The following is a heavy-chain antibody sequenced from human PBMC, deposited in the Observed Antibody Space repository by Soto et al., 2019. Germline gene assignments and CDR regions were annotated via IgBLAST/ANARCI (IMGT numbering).Heavy chain of an antibody. V-gene: IGHV5-51*01. CDR1: GYSFTSYW. D-gene: IGHD1-26*01. CDR3: ARGSWRGVVGAEGALYGMDV. Sequence: GESLKISCKGSGYSFTSYWIGWVRQMPGKGQEWRGLIYPCDSDTRYSPSFQGQVTISADKSISTAYVQWSSLKASDTAMYYCARGSWRGVVGAEGALYGMDVWGQGTTVTVSS. CDR2: IYPCDSDT. J-gene: IGHJ6*02.